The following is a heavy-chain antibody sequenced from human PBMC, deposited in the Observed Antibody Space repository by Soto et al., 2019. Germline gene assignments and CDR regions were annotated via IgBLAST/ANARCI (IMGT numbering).Heavy chain of an antibody. J-gene: IGHJ4*02. D-gene: IGHD1-26*01. CDR2: INGRSNYK. Sequence: EVQVVESGGGLVKPGGSLRLSCASSGFTFSTYTMNWVRQAPGKGLEWVSSINGRSNYKYYTDSVKGRFTISRDNPKNSLYLQMNRLRAEDTAVYYCEREDGIVGGTSAFDYWGLGTLVTVSS. CDR3: EREDGIVGGTSAFDY. V-gene: IGHV3-21*01. CDR1: GFTFSTYT.